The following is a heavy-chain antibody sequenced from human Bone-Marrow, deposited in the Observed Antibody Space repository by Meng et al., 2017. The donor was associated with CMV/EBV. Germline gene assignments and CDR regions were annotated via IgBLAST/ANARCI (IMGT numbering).Heavy chain of an antibody. CDR2: IRYDGSNK. CDR1: GFTFSSYG. J-gene: IGHJ6*02. CDR3: AKDLLPLIRSPYGMDV. D-gene: IGHD3-22*01. V-gene: IGHV3-30*02. Sequence: GESLKISCAASGFTFSSYGMHWVRQAPGKGLEWVAFIRYDGSNKYYADSVKGRFTISRDNSKNTLYLQMNSLRAEDTAVYYCAKDLLPLIRSPYGMDVWGQGTSVTVSS.